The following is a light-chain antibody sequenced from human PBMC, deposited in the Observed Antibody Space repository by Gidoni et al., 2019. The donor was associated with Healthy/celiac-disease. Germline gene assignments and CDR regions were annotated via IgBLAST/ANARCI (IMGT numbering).Light chain of an antibody. CDR1: QSLLHSNGYNY. V-gene: IGKV2-28*01. CDR2: LGS. Sequence: DIVMTQSPLSLPVTPGEPASISCRSSQSLLHSNGYNYLDCYLQKPGQSPQLLIYLGSNRASGVPDRFSGSGSGTDFTLKISRVEAEDVGVYYCMQALQTPFTFXPXTKVDIK. J-gene: IGKJ3*01. CDR3: MQALQTPFT.